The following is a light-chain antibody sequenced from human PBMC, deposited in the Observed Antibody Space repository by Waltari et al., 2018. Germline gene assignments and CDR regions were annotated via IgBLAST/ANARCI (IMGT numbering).Light chain of an antibody. Sequence: QSALTQPASVSGSPGQSITISCTGTSGDIGNYKFVSWYQQEPGRAPKLIVSDVSQRPSGVSNRFSGSKSGNTASLTISGVQAEDEADYYCSSYTTTSSWVFGGGTKLTVL. V-gene: IGLV2-14*01. J-gene: IGLJ3*02. CDR2: DVS. CDR3: SSYTTTSSWV. CDR1: SGDIGNYKF.